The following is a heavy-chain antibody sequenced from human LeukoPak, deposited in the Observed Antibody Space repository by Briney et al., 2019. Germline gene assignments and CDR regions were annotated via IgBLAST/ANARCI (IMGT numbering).Heavy chain of an antibody. Sequence: PGRSLRLSCAASGLTFSSYGMHWVRQAPGKGLEWVAVIWYDGSNKCYADSVKGRFTISRDNSKNTLYLQRNSLRAEDTAVYYCAGDYGEHYCGRYVWGQGATVAVSS. D-gene: IGHD4-17*01. J-gene: IGHJ6*02. CDR1: GLTFSSYG. V-gene: IGHV3-33*01. CDR3: AGDYGEHYCGRYV. CDR2: IWYDGSNK.